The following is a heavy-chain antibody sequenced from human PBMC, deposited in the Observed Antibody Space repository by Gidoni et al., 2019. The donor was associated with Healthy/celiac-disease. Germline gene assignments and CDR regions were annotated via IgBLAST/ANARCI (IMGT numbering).Heavy chain of an antibody. J-gene: IGHJ5*02. CDR3: ARDRGRWLQLGGWFDP. CDR1: GVTFSSYA. CDR2: IIPICGTA. Sequence: QVQLVQSGAEVKKPGSSVKVSCKASGVTFSSYAIRWVRQAPGQGLEWMGGIIPICGTANYAQKFQGRVTITADESTSTAYMELSSLRSEDTAVYYCARDRGRWLQLGGWFDPWGQGTLVTVSS. D-gene: IGHD1-1*01. V-gene: IGHV1-69*01.